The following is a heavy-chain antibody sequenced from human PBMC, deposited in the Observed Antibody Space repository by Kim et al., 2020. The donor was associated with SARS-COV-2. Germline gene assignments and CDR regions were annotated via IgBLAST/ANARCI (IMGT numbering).Heavy chain of an antibody. D-gene: IGHD6-13*01. J-gene: IGHJ4*02. CDR3: AKDRGIAAAGYQIDY. Sequence: GGSLRLSCAASGFTFSNYGMHWVRQAPGKGLEWVARISHDGSNKYHADSMRGRFTISRDNSKNTLYLQMNSLRVEDTTVYYCAKDRGIAAAGYQIDYWGQGTLVTVSS. CDR1: GFTFSNYG. CDR2: ISHDGSNK. V-gene: IGHV3-30*18.